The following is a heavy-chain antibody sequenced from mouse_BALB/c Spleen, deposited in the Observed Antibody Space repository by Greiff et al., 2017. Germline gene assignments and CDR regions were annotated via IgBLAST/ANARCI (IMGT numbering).Heavy chain of an antibody. D-gene: IGHD3-3*01. CDR3: ARDWGGDPWFAY. CDR1: GFTFSDYY. Sequence: EVMLVESGGGLVKPGGSLKLSCAASGFTFSDYYMYWVRQTPEKRLEWVATISDGGSYTYYPDSVKGRFTISRDNAKNNLYLQMSSLKSEDTAMYYCARDWGGDPWFAYWGQGTLVTVSA. CDR2: ISDGGSYT. J-gene: IGHJ3*01. V-gene: IGHV5-4*02.